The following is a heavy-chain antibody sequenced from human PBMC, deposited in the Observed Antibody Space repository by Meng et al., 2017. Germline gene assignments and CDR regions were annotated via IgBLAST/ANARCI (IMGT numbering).Heavy chain of an antibody. Sequence: QGELVQSGAGVKKPGSPGKVPCKASGGTFSSYAISWVRQAPGQGLEWMGGIIPIFGTANYAQKFQGRVTITTDESTSTAYMELSSLRSEDTAVYYCASTIAVAGTGWFDPWGQGTLVTVSS. V-gene: IGHV1-69*01. CDR1: GGTFSSYA. CDR2: IIPIFGTA. D-gene: IGHD6-19*01. J-gene: IGHJ5*02. CDR3: ASTIAVAGTGWFDP.